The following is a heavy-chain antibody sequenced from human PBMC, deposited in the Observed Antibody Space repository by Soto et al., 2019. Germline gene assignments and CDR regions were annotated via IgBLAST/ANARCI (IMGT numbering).Heavy chain of an antibody. D-gene: IGHD3-9*01. CDR3: ARDSHEDVLRYFDWVTYGMDV. CDR2: ISYDGSNK. J-gene: IGHJ6*02. Sequence: GGSLRLSCAASGFTFSSYAMHWVRQAPGKGLEWVAVISYDGSNKYYADSVKGRFTISRDNSKNTLYLQMNSLRAEDTAVYYCARDSHEDVLRYFDWVTYGMDVWGQGTTVTVSS. V-gene: IGHV3-30-3*01. CDR1: GFTFSSYA.